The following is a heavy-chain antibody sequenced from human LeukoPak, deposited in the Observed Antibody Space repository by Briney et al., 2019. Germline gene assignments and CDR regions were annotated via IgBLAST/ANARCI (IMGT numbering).Heavy chain of an antibody. CDR3: VREARERGGFDY. D-gene: IGHD5-24*01. CDR2: IKQDGSET. Sequence: GGSLRLSCTASGFTFSNNAMSWVRQAPGKGLEWVANIKQDGSETYYVDSVKGRVTISRDNAKNSLYLQMNSLRVEDTAVYYCVREARERGGFDYWGQGALVTVSS. CDR1: GFTFSNNA. V-gene: IGHV3-7*01. J-gene: IGHJ4*02.